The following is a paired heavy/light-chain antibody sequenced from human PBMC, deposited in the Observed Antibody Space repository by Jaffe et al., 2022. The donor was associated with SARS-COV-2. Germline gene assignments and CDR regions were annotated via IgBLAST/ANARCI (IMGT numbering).Light chain of an antibody. J-gene: IGKJ2*01. V-gene: IGKV3-15*01. CDR3: QQYHSWPPYT. CDR2: GAS. Sequence: EIVMTQSPLTLSVSPGERATLSCRASQSITTNLAWYQHKPGQAPRLLIYGASTRATGIPARFSASGSGTAFTLTITSLQSEDFAVYYCQQYHSWPPYTFGQGTKLEI. CDR1: QSITTN.
Heavy chain of an antibody. D-gene: IGHD3-9*01. J-gene: IGHJ5*02. Sequence: EVQLVESGGGLVQPGGSLRLSCAASGFIFSNFAISWVRQAPGRGLEWVSTVSGSGGSLYYADSVMGRFTISRDNSQSTIYLQMNSLRADDTAIYYCAKGQYDILTGYFPGGQYNWFDPWGQGTMVTVSS. V-gene: IGHV3-23*04. CDR3: AKGQYDILTGYFPGGQYNWFDP. CDR2: VSGSGGSL. CDR1: GFIFSNFA.